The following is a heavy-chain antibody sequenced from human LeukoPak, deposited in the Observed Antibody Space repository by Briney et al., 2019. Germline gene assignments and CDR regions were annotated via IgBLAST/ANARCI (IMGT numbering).Heavy chain of an antibody. D-gene: IGHD4-11*01. CDR3: ARSSYSNYAREVDY. CDR2: IYYSGST. V-gene: IGHV4-31*03. Sequence: NPSETLSLTCTVSGGSISSGGYYWSWIRQHPGKGLEWIGYIYYSGSTYYNPSLKSRVTISVDTSKNQFSLKLSSVTAADTAVYYCARSSYSNYAREVDYWGQGTLVTVSS. CDR1: GGSISSGGYY. J-gene: IGHJ4*02.